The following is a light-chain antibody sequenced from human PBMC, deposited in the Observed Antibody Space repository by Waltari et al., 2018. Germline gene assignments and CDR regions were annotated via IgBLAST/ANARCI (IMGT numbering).Light chain of an antibody. CDR2: ADS. CDR1: NSRTNT. J-gene: IGLJ3*02. Sequence: SYVLTQPPSASVAPGQTARISCGGDNSRTNTVPGYQPKAGEAPVVVVFADSDRPSGIPERFSGSNSGNTATLTITRVEAGDEADYYCQVWENTDDPWVFGGGTKLTVL. V-gene: IGLV3-21*02. CDR3: QVWENTDDPWV.